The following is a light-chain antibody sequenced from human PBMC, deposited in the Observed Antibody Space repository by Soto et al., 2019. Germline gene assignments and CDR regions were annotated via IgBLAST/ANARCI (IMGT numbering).Light chain of an antibody. CDR1: QSISSY. J-gene: IGKJ5*01. CDR2: GAA. CDR3: QQSFSTPRT. Sequence: DIQLTQSPSSLSASVRDRVTITCRTSQSISSYLNWYQQKPGKAPKLLIFGAASLQGGVPSRFSGSGSGRDFTLTISSLQPEDFATYYCQQSFSTPRTFGQGTRLEIK. V-gene: IGKV1-39*01.